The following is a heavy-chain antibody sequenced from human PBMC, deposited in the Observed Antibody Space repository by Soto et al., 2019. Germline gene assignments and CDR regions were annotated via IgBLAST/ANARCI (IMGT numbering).Heavy chain of an antibody. CDR2: INHSGST. Sequence: SETLSLTCAVYGGSFSGYYWSWIRQPPGKGLEWIGEINHSGSTNYNPSLKSRVTISVDTSKNQFSLKLSSVTAADTAVYYCARPSPGGREFDIWGQGTMVTVSS. J-gene: IGHJ3*02. D-gene: IGHD3-16*01. CDR1: GGSFSGYY. CDR3: ARPSPGGREFDI. V-gene: IGHV4-34*01.